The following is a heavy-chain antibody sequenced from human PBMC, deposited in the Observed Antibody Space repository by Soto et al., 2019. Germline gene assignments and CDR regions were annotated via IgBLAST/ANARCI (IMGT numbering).Heavy chain of an antibody. J-gene: IGHJ6*02. D-gene: IGHD3-10*01. Sequence: RSLTCAVSGYSISSGYYWGWIRQPPGKGLEWVGNIHHSGSTYYNPSLKSRVTISIDTPKNQFSLKLISVTAADTAVYYCARAGDTMVRGVIIMNYYGMDVWGQGTTVTVSS. V-gene: IGHV4-38-2*01. CDR3: ARAGDTMVRGVIIMNYYGMDV. CDR1: GYSISSGYY. CDR2: IHHSGST.